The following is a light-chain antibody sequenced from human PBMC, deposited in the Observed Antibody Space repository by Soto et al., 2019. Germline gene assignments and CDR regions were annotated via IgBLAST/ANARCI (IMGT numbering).Light chain of an antibody. CDR2: AAS. CDR1: ESIRSY. Sequence: DIEMTQSPSSLSASVGDRVTITCRASESIRSYLNWYQQKPGKAPKLLIYAASSLQSGVPSRFSGSGSGTDFSLTISGLQTEDFATYYCQHSYIPPLTFGPGTKVDIK. CDR3: QHSYIPPLT. J-gene: IGKJ3*01. V-gene: IGKV1-39*01.